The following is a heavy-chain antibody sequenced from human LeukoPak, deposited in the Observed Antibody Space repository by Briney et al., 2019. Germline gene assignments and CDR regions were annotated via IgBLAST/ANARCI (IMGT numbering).Heavy chain of an antibody. Sequence: ASVKVSCKASGGTFSSYAISWVRQAPGQGLEWMGRIIPILGIANYAQKFQGRVTITADKSTSTAYMELSSLRSEDTAVYYCAALVTQRYYFDYWGQGTLVTVSS. CDR2: IIPILGIA. CDR3: AALVTQRYYFDY. J-gene: IGHJ4*02. V-gene: IGHV1-69*04. CDR1: GGTFSSYA. D-gene: IGHD3-9*01.